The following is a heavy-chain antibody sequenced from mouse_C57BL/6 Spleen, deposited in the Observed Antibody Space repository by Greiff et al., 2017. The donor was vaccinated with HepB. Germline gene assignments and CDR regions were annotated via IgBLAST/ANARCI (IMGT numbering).Heavy chain of an antibody. CDR3: ARGGDGYYVYFDV. Sequence: QVQLQQPGAELVKPGASVKLSCKASGYTFTSYWMHWVKQRPGRGLEWIGRIDPNSGGTKYNEKFKSKATLTVDKPSSTAYMQLRSLTSEDAAVSYCARGGDGYYVYFDVWGTGTTVTVSS. V-gene: IGHV1-72*01. D-gene: IGHD2-3*01. J-gene: IGHJ1*03. CDR2: IDPNSGGT. CDR1: GYTFTSYW.